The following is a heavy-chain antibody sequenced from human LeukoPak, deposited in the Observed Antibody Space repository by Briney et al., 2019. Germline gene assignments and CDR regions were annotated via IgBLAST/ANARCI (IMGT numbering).Heavy chain of an antibody. Sequence: GGSLRLSCAASGFTFSNAWMSWVRQAPGKGLEWVGRIKSKTDGGTTDYAAPVKGRFTISRDDSKNTLYLQMNSLKTEDTAVYCCTTDRPYYYDSSGYSSTSYYFDYWGQGTLVTVSS. CDR2: IKSKTDGGTT. CDR3: TTDRPYYYDSSGYSSTSYYFDY. V-gene: IGHV3-15*01. CDR1: GFTFSNAW. J-gene: IGHJ4*02. D-gene: IGHD3-22*01.